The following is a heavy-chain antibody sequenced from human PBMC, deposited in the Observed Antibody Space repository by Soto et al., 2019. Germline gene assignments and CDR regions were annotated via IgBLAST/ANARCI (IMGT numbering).Heavy chain of an antibody. CDR1: GYSISSRSYY. CDR3: VRHVKGTYFPYYFDS. J-gene: IGHJ4*02. V-gene: IGHV4-39*01. Sequence: QLQLQESGPGLVKPSETLSLTCTISGYSISSRSYYWGWIRQPPGKGLEWIGSISYSGSSYYNPSLNARVTMSVDPSKNQFSLNLSSVTAADTAMYYCVRHVKGTYFPYYFDSWGQGTLVTVSS. D-gene: IGHD1-26*01. CDR2: ISYSGSS.